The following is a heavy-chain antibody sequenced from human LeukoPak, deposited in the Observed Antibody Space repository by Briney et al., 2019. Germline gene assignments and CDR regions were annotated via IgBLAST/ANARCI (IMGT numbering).Heavy chain of an antibody. V-gene: IGHV3-21*01. J-gene: IGHJ4*02. CDR1: GFTFSSYS. CDR3: ARDQIRLVPYFGY. Sequence: GGSLRLSCAASGFTFSSYSMNWVRQAPGKGLEWVSSISSSSSYIYYADSVKGRFTISRDNAKNSLYLQMNSLRAEDTAVYYCARDQIRLVPYFGYWGQGTLVTVSS. D-gene: IGHD6-19*01. CDR2: ISSSSSYI.